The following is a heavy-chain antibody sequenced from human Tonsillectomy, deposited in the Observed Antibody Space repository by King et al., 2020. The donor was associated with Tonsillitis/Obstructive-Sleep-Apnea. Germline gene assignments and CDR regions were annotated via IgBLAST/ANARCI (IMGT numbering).Heavy chain of an antibody. D-gene: IGHD4-11*01. CDR3: AKELEEGGQGLTTDWFDP. CDR2: ISFDGSNK. V-gene: IGHV3-30*18. J-gene: IGHJ5*02. CDR1: GFTFSRYA. Sequence: VQLVESGGGVVQPGRSLRLSCAASGFTFSRYAIHWVRQAPGKGLEWVAVISFDGSNKYYSDSVKGRFTISRDNSKNTQYLQMNNLRGEDTAVYYCAKELEEGGQGLTTDWFDPWGQGTLVTVSS.